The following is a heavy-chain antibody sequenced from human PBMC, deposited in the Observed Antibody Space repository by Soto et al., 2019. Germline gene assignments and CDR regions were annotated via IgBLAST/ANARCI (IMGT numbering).Heavy chain of an antibody. J-gene: IGHJ5*01. CDR2: MNPGSGDT. D-gene: IGHD3-16*01. V-gene: IGHV1-8*01. CDR1: GYTFTNND. Sequence: ASVKVSCKASGYTFTNNDVTWVRQATGQGLEWMGWMNPGSGDTGYAQKFQGRVTVTRNISIATAYMELSSLRSEDTAIYYCARMATFGSLNWFDSWGQGTLVTVSS. CDR3: ARMATFGSLNWFDS.